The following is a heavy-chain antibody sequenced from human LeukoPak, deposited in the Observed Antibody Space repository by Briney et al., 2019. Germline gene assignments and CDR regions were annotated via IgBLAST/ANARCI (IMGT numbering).Heavy chain of an antibody. CDR3: AKGAEERVVITRVYYYYMDV. CDR1: GVTFNRHG. CDR2: IIGSGYNT. V-gene: IGHV3-23*01. J-gene: IGHJ6*03. D-gene: IGHD3-22*01. Sequence: GGTLRLSCAASGVTFNRHGMSWVRQAPGGGLEWVSAIIGSGYNTYYTDSVMVRFTISRDNSKNTMYLKMNSLRAEDTAVYYCAKGAEERVVITRVYYYYMDVWGKGTTVTISS.